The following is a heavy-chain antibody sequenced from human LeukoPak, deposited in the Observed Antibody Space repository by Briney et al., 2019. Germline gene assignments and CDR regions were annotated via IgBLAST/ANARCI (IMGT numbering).Heavy chain of an antibody. CDR1: GGTFSSYA. CDR3: AREYSSSLDY. Sequence: GASVKVSCKASGGTFSSYAFSWVRQAPGQGLEWMGWINTNTGNPTYAQGFTGRFAFSLDTSVSTAYLQISSLKAEDTAVYYCAREYSSSLDYWGQGTLVTVSS. J-gene: IGHJ4*02. CDR2: INTNTGNP. D-gene: IGHD6-6*01. V-gene: IGHV7-4-1*02.